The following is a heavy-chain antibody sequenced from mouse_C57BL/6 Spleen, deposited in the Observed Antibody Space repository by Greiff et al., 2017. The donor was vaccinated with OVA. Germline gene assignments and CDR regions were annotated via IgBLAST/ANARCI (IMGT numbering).Heavy chain of an antibody. Sequence: VQLKESGAELVRPGASVKLSCTASGFNIIDDYMHWVKQRPEQGLEWIGWIDPENGDTEYASKFQGKATITADTSSNTAYLQLSSLTSEDTAVYYCTRYGNGAYWGQGTLVTVSA. D-gene: IGHD2-1*01. J-gene: IGHJ3*01. CDR3: TRYGNGAY. CDR2: IDPENGDT. V-gene: IGHV14-4*01. CDR1: GFNIIDDY.